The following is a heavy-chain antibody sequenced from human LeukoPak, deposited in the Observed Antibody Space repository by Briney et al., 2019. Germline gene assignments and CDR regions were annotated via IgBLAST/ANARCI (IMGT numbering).Heavy chain of an antibody. CDR3: ARQGSWYYYYGMDV. CDR1: GGSISSSNW. CDR2: IYHSGST. V-gene: IGHV4-4*02. Sequence: PSETLSLTCAVSGGSISSSNWWSWVRQPPGKGLEWIGEIYHSGSTYYNPSLKSRVTISVDTSKNQFSLKLSSVTAADTAVYYCARQGSWYYYYGMDVWGQGTTVTVSS. D-gene: IGHD1-26*01. J-gene: IGHJ6*02.